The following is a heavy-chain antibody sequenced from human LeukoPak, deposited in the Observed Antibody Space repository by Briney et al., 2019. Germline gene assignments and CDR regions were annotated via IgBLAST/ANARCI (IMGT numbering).Heavy chain of an antibody. J-gene: IGHJ5*02. CDR2: IYTSGST. CDR1: GGSISSYY. Sequence: SETLSLTCTVSGGSISSYYWSWIRQPAGKGLEWIWCIYTSGSTNYNPSLKSRVTMSVDTSKNQFSLKLSSVTAADTAVYYCAREIRDVEYSSGWYVNWFDPWGQGTLVTVSS. V-gene: IGHV4-4*07. D-gene: IGHD6-19*01. CDR3: AREIRDVEYSSGWYVNWFDP.